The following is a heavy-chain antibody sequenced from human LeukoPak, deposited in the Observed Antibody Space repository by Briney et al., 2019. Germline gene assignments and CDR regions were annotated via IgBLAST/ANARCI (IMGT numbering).Heavy chain of an antibody. CDR2: FDPEDGET. Sequence: GASVKVSCKVSGYTLTELSMHWVRQAPGKGLEWMGGFDPEDGETIYAQKFQGRVTMTEDTSTDTAYMELSSLRSEDRAVYYCATEGAAAPSYYYYGMDVWGQGTTVTVSS. V-gene: IGHV1-24*01. J-gene: IGHJ6*02. D-gene: IGHD2-15*01. CDR1: GYTLTELS. CDR3: ATEGAAAPSYYYYGMDV.